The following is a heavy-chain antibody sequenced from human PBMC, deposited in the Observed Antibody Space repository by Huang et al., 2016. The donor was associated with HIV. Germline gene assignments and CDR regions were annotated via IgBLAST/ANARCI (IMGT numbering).Heavy chain of an antibody. CDR2: IKHSGNT. D-gene: IGHD3-10*01. V-gene: IGHV4-34*01. J-gene: IGHJ4*02. Sequence: QVQLQQSGAGLLKPSDTLSLTCAVYGESLSGFYWSLIRQSPVKVLEYIGEIKHSGNTSYDPCSMRRVSISIDAWNNQFSLKLNTVSAAEAAVTYSARSAKRGYGSGTMRGFFDFWGQGTLVTVSS. CDR1: GESLSGFY. CDR3: ARSAKRGYGSGTMRGFFDF.